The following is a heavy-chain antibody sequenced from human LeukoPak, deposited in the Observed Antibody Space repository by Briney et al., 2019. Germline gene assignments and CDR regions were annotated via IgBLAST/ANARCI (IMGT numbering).Heavy chain of an antibody. CDR2: ISYDGSNK. V-gene: IGHV3-30*04. Sequence: GGALTLSCAASGFTFRSYAMHWLRQAPGKGLEGVAVISYDGSNKYYADSVKGRFTISRDNSKNTLYLQMNSLRAEDTAVYYCARDRSGMVILLPDYWGQGTLVTVSS. CDR3: ARDRSGMVILLPDY. J-gene: IGHJ4*02. CDR1: GFTFRSYA. D-gene: IGHD3-22*01.